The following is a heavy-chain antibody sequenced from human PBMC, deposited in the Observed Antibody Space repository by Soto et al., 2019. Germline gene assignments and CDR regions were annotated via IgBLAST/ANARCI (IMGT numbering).Heavy chain of an antibody. CDR3: AKGGGSARDFDY. D-gene: IGHD1-26*01. CDR2: TSYDGNNK. V-gene: IGHV3-30*18. J-gene: IGHJ4*02. Sequence: GGSLRLSCTGSGFTFGNYGMHWVRQAPGKGLEWVASTSYDGNNKYYADSLKGRFTISRDNSKKMVYLQMTSLGPEDTAAYYCAKGGGSARDFDYWGQGALVTVSS. CDR1: GFTFGNYG.